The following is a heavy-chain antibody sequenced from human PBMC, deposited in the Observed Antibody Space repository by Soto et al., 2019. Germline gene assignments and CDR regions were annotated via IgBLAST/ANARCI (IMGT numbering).Heavy chain of an antibody. V-gene: IGHV6-1*01. J-gene: IGHJ4*02. CDR3: TRQSSWILSV. Sequence: PSQTLSLTYAISGDSVSSSSAAWHWVRRSPSRGLEWLGRTYYRSKWYNDYAASVEGRISINPDTSKNQFSLQLNSVTPEDTAVYYCTRQSSWILSVWGQGTLVTVSS. CDR1: GDSVSSSSAA. CDR2: TYYRSKWYN. D-gene: IGHD2-2*03.